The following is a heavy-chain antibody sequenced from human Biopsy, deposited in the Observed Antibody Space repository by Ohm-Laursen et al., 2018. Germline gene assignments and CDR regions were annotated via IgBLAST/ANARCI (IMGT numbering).Heavy chain of an antibody. V-gene: IGHV3-33*06. CDR2: LWYDGTNK. J-gene: IGHJ4*02. D-gene: IGHD3-16*01. CDR3: AKDSGGSPLGELFH. Sequence: SLRLSCTASGFSFSSYGMHWVRQAPGKGLEWVAVLWYDGTNKYYADSVKGRFTISRDNSKNTLYLQMNSLRAEDTALYYCAKDSGGSPLGELFHWGQGNLVTVSS. CDR1: GFSFSSYG.